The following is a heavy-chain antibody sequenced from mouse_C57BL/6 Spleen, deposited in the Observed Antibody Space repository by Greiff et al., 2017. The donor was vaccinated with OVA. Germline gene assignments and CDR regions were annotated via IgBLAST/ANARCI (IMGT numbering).Heavy chain of an antibody. J-gene: IGHJ4*01. Sequence: EVQLQQSGPELVKPGASVKISCKASGYTFTDYYMNWVKQSHGKSLEWIGDINPNNGGTSYNQKFKGKATLTVDKSSSTAYMELRSLTSEDSAVYYCALNWDDAMDYWGQGTSVTVSS. CDR1: GYTFTDYY. V-gene: IGHV1-26*01. CDR2: INPNNGGT. CDR3: ALNWDDAMDY. D-gene: IGHD4-1*01.